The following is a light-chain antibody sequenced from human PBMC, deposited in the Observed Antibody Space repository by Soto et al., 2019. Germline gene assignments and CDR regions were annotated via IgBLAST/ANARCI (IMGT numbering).Light chain of an antibody. CDR1: SSDVGSKNL. V-gene: IGLV2-23*01. CDR2: EGS. J-gene: IGLJ1*01. Sequence: QSFLTQPASVSGSPGQSITISCTGTSSDVGSKNLVSWYQQHPGKAPKLMICEGSKRPSGVSNRFAGSKSGNTASLTISGLQAEDEAGYYCCSYAGSSTDVFGTGTTVTVL. CDR3: CSYAGSSTDV.